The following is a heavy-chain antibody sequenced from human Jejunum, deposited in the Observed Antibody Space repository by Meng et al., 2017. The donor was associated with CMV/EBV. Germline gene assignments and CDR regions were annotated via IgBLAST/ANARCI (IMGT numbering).Heavy chain of an antibody. CDR1: TFTGYN. V-gene: IGHV1-2*02. J-gene: IGHJ4*02. CDR2: TNPNNGGT. Sequence: TFTGYNMHWVRQAPGPGLEWMGWTNPNNGGTNYAPKFQGRVTMTSDTSTSTAYMDLSRLTSDDTAVYYCTRDLYCGGNCYSAVDYWGQGTRVTVSS. D-gene: IGHD2-21*01. CDR3: TRDLYCGGNCYSAVDY.